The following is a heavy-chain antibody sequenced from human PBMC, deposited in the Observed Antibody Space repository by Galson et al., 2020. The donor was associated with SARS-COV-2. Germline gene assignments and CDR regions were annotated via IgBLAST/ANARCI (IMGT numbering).Heavy chain of an antibody. CDR2: IYSNGVT. J-gene: IGHJ4*02. CDR3: ARGGSGYPLDM. Sequence: SQTLSLTCAVSGGATRGHYWSWIRQPPGKGLEWIGYIYSNGVTNYSPSFRSRVAISVDTSEAAFSLRMTSLTVADTAFYFCARGGSGYPLDMWGAGILVTVS. D-gene: IGHD3-22*01. CDR1: GGATRGHY. V-gene: IGHV4-59*11.